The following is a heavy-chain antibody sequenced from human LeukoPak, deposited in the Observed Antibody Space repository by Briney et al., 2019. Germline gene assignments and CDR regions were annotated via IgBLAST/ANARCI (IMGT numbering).Heavy chain of an antibody. CDR3: ARDWNYDFWSGYYPNRDGMDV. CDR2: ISGSGGST. CDR1: GFTFSSYA. D-gene: IGHD3-3*01. V-gene: IGHV3-23*01. J-gene: IGHJ6*02. Sequence: GGSLRLSCAASGFTFSSYAMSWVRQAPGKGLEWVSGISGSGGSTYYADSVKGRFTISRDNAKNSLYLQMNSLRAEDTAVYYCARDWNYDFWSGYYPNRDGMDVWGQGTTVTVSS.